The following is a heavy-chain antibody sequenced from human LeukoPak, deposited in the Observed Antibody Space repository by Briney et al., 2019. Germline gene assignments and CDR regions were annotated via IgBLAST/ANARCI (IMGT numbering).Heavy chain of an antibody. CDR3: ARGPTYGSGSYYKVGNFDY. CDR2: INPNSGGT. Sequence: ASVKVSCKASGYTFTGYYMHWVRQAPGQGLEWMGWINPNSGGTNYAQKFQGRVTMTRDTSISTAYMELSRLRSDDTAVYYCARGPTYGSGSYYKVGNFDYWGQGTLVTVSS. D-gene: IGHD3-10*01. CDR1: GYTFTGYY. J-gene: IGHJ4*02. V-gene: IGHV1-2*02.